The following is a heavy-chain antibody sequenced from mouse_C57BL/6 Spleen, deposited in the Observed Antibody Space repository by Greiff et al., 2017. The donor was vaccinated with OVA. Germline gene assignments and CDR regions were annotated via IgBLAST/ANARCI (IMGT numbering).Heavy chain of an antibody. J-gene: IGHJ4*01. CDR2: IYPSDSET. CDR3: SRGGASDRDYDMDD. V-gene: IGHV1-61*01. Sequence: QVQLQQPGAELVRPGSSVKLSCKASGYTFTSYWMDWVKQRPGQGLEWIGNIYPSDSETHYNQKFKDKATLTVDTSSSPAYMQLSSLTSEDSAVYYGSRGGASDRDYDMDDWGQGTAVTVSS. CDR1: GYTFTSYW.